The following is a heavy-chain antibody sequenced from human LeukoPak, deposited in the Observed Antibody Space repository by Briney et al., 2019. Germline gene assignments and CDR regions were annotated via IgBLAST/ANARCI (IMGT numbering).Heavy chain of an antibody. CDR1: GYTFTGYY. Sequence: ASVKVSCKASGYTFTGYYMHWVRQAPGQELEWMGIINPSGGSTSYAQKFQGRVTMTRDTSTSTVYMELSSLRSEDTAVYYCARSRWSYRYEEYAFDPWGQGTLVTVSS. CDR2: INPSGGST. J-gene: IGHJ5*02. D-gene: IGHD3-16*02. CDR3: ARSRWSYRYEEYAFDP. V-gene: IGHV1-46*01.